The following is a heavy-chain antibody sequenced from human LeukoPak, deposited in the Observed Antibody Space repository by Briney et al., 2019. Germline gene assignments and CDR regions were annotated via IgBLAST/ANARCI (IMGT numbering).Heavy chain of an antibody. CDR3: ARSRRELPDHLYCDY. Sequence: ASVKVSCKASGGTFSSYAISWVRQAPGQGLEWMGRIIPILGIANYAQKFQGRVTITADKATSTAYMELSSLRSEDTAVYYCARSRRELPDHLYCDYWGQGTLVSVSS. D-gene: IGHD1-26*01. V-gene: IGHV1-69*04. CDR1: GGTFSSYA. J-gene: IGHJ4*02. CDR2: IIPILGIA.